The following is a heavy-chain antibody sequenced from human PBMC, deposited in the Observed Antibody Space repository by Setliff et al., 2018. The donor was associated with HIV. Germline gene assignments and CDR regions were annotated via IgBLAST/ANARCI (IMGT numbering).Heavy chain of an antibody. CDR2: TNPQSDIA. J-gene: IGHJ3*02. CDR1: GFTFNHYA. Sequence: SVKVSCKASGFTFNHYALSWVRQAPGQRPEWMGGTNPQSDIANYAQRFQGRVTITADHSTTTTYMELTSLRADDTAVYYCARDQTGVAAAAFGGGSAWSDEGFDIWGQGTMVTVSS. CDR3: ARDQTGVAAAAFGGGSAWSDEGFDI. V-gene: IGHV1-69*10. D-gene: IGHD6-13*01.